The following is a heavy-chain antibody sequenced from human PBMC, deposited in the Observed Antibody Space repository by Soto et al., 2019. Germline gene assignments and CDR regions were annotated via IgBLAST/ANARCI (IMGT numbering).Heavy chain of an antibody. Sequence: PGVSLRLSCEVSGFNFKNYGINWVRQAPGKGLEWVSSVSKSDYTYYSDSVKGRFTISRDNAKNSVSLQMNTLRAEDTAVYYCAREDSIIIPAVSDFWGQGTLVTVSS. CDR3: AREDSIIIPAVSDF. CDR2: VSKSDYT. D-gene: IGHD2-2*01. V-gene: IGHV3-21*01. J-gene: IGHJ4*02. CDR1: GFNFKNYG.